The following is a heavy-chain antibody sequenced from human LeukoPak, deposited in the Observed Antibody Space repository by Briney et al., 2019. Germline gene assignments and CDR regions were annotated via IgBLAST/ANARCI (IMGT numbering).Heavy chain of an antibody. CDR1: GYTFTSYY. V-gene: IGHV1-46*01. D-gene: IGHD5-12*01. CDR3: ARDLRGYSYYYGMDV. CDR2: INPSGGST. J-gene: IGHJ6*02. Sequence: ASVKVSCKASGYTFTSYYMHWVRQAPGQGLEWMGIINPSGGSTSYAQKFQGRVTMTRDTSTCTVYMELSSLRSEDTAVCYCARDLRGYSYYYGMDVWGQGTTVTVSS.